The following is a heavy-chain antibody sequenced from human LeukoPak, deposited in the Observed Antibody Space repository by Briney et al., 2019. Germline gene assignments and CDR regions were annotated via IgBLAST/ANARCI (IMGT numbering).Heavy chain of an antibody. D-gene: IGHD3/OR15-3a*01. V-gene: IGHV3-7*03. CDR3: AAQLEFLDGNWFDP. CDR2: IKEDGSEI. Sequence: PGGSLRLSCEASAFTFSSYWMSWVRQAPGKGLEWVANIKEDGSEINYVDSVKGRFTISRDNAKNSLYLQMNSLRAEDTALYYCAAQLEFLDGNWFDPWGQGTLVTVSS. J-gene: IGHJ5*02. CDR1: AFTFSSYW.